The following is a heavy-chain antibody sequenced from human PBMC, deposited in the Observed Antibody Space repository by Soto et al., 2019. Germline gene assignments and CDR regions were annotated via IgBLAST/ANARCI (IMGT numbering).Heavy chain of an antibody. J-gene: IGHJ4*02. CDR1: GFTFGNYA. D-gene: IGHD7-27*01. CDR2: LSGGGDAT. Sequence: EVQLLESGGGLVQPGGSLRLSCAASGFTFGNYAFSWVRQAPGKGLEWVSVLSGGGDATYYPDSVKGRFTTSRDNSKNTVYLQMNRLRAEDTAVYYCAKKSLGSITLPALYYFDYWGQGTLVTVSS. CDR3: AKKSLGSITLPALYYFDY. V-gene: IGHV3-23*01.